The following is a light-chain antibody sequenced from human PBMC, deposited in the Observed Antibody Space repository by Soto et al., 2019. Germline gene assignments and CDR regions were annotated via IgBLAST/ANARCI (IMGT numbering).Light chain of an antibody. CDR3: QQCGSSST. J-gene: IGKJ5*01. CDR2: GAS. CDR1: QSVSSDY. V-gene: IGKV3-20*01. Sequence: EIVLTQSPDTLSLSPWERATLSCRASQSVSSDYLVWYQQKPGLPPRLLIYGASRRATGIPDRFSGSGSGTDFTLTISRLEPEDFAVYYCQQCGSSSTFGQGTRLEIK.